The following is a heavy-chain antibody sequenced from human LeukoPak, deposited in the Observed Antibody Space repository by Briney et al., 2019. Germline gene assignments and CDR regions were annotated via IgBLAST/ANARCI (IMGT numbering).Heavy chain of an antibody. D-gene: IGHD7-27*01. CDR3: ATTWGWFDP. CDR2: INHSGST. J-gene: IGHJ5*02. Sequence: SETLSLTCAVYGGSFSGYYWSWIRQPPGKGLEWIGEINHSGSTNYNPSLKSRVTISVDTSKNQFSLKLSSVTAEDTAVYYCATTWGWFDPWGQGTLVTVSS. CDR1: GGSFSGYY. V-gene: IGHV4-34*01.